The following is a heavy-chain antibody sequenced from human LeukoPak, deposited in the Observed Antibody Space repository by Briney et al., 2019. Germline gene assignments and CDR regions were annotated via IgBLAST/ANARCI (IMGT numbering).Heavy chain of an antibody. CDR3: ARPPSSGWYWYYFDY. CDR1: GFTFSSYG. V-gene: IGHV3-30*02. J-gene: IGHJ4*02. Sequence: GGSLRLSCAASGFTFSSYGMHWVRQAPGKGLEWVAFIRYDGSNKYYADSVKGRFTISRDNSKNTLYLQMNSLRAEDTAVYYCARPPSSGWYWYYFDYWGQGTLVTVSS. CDR2: IRYDGSNK. D-gene: IGHD6-19*01.